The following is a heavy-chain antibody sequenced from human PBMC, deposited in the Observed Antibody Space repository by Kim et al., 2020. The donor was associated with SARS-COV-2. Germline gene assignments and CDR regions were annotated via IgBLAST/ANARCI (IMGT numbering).Heavy chain of an antibody. J-gene: IGHJ6*02. V-gene: IGHV3-11*05. CDR1: GFTFSDYY. Sequence: GGSLRLSCAASGFTFSDYYMSWIRQAPGKGLEWVSYISSSSSYTNYADSVKGRFTISRDNAKNSLYLQMNSLRAEDTAVYYCARDTPGIAAAGIRFSGYYYYYGMDVWGQGTTVTVSS. CDR2: ISSSSSYT. D-gene: IGHD6-13*01. CDR3: ARDTPGIAAAGIRFSGYYYYYGMDV.